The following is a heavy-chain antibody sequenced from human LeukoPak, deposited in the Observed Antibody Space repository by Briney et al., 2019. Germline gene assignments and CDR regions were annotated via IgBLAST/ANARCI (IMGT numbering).Heavy chain of an antibody. Sequence: ASVKVSCKVSGYTLTELSMHWVRQAPGKGLEWMGGFDPEDGETIYAQKFQGRVTMTEDTSTDTAYMELSSLRSEDTAVHYCATAGDSYGYFHFDYWGQGTLVTVSS. V-gene: IGHV1-24*01. J-gene: IGHJ4*02. CDR1: GYTLTELS. CDR2: FDPEDGET. CDR3: ATAGDSYGYFHFDY. D-gene: IGHD5-18*01.